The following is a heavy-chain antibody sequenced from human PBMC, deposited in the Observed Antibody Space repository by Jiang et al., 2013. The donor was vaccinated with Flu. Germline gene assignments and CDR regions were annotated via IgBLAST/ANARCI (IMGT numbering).Heavy chain of an antibody. V-gene: IGHV4-39*01. CDR2: IYYSGST. D-gene: IGHD4-17*01. Sequence: GPGLVKPSETLSLTCTVSGGSISSSSYYWGWIRQPPGKGLEWIGSIYYSGSTYYNPSLKSRVTISVDTSKNQFSLKLSSVTAADTAVYYCARCSEGRGTTWGQGTLVHRL. CDR3: ARCSEGRGTT. J-gene: IGHJ4*02. CDR1: GGSISSSSYY.